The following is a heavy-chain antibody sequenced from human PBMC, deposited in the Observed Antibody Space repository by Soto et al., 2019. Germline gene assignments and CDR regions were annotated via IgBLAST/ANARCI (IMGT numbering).Heavy chain of an antibody. Sequence: EVQLVESGGGLVQPGGSLRLSCAASGFIVSSNYMSWVRQAPGKGLEWVSVIYRGGNTYYADSVKGRFTISRDNSKNTLYLQMNSLRAEDTAVYYCARDPNSEVDYWGQGSLVTVSS. CDR1: GFIVSSNY. CDR3: ARDPNSEVDY. V-gene: IGHV3-66*01. J-gene: IGHJ4*02. D-gene: IGHD4-4*01. CDR2: IYRGGNT.